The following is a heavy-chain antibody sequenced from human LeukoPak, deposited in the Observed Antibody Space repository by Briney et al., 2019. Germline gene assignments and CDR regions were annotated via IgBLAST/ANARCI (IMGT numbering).Heavy chain of an antibody. D-gene: IGHD3-10*01. J-gene: IGHJ4*02. CDR2: MNPNSGNT. Sequence: ASVKVSCKASGYTFTSYDINWVRQATGQGLEWMGWMNPNSGNTGYAQKFQGRVTMTRNTSISTAYMELSSLRSEDTAVYYCARGKVVRGVRLFDYWGQGTLVTVSS. CDR1: GYTFTSYD. V-gene: IGHV1-8*01. CDR3: ARGKVVRGVRLFDY.